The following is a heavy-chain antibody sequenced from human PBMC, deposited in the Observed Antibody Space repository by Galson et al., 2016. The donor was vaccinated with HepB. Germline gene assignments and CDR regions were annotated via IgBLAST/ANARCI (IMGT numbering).Heavy chain of an antibody. CDR3: ARQARDYFDSNGFYGILDF. Sequence: SETLSLTCSVSGASIDSRNYYWAWVRQSPGKGLEWIGSIFHTGAAYYSVSLQSRFVFSIDTSKNQFSLRLNSVTAADTAFYYCARQARDYFDSNGFYGILDFGGQGILVIVSS. CDR2: IFHTGAA. CDR1: GASIDSRNYY. D-gene: IGHD3-22*01. J-gene: IGHJ4*02. V-gene: IGHV4-39*01.